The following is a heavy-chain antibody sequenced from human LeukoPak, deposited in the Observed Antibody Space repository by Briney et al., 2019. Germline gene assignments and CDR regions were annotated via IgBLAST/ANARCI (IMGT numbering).Heavy chain of an antibody. D-gene: IGHD3-9*01. J-gene: IGHJ3*02. V-gene: IGHV3-30*02. Sequence: PGGSLRLSCAASGFTFSGYGMHWVRQAPGKGLEWVTFIRYDERNKYYADSVKGRFTISRDNSKNTLYLQMNSLRAEDTAVYYCAKVAHSDIYYDILTGVDAFDIWGQGTMVTVSS. CDR1: GFTFSGYG. CDR3: AKVAHSDIYYDILTGVDAFDI. CDR2: IRYDERNK.